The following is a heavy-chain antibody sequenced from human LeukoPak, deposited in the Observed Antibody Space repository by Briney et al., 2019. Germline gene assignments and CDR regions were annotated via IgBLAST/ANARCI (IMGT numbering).Heavy chain of an antibody. Sequence: PGGSLRLSCAASGFSVNGNYWNWVRQAPGKGPQWISLIYSDGKTRYADSVRGRFTFSRDNSKNTLYLQMDSLKAGNTAVYYCAGGDYPLTYWGQGSLVTLSS. D-gene: IGHD4-17*01. J-gene: IGHJ4*02. CDR1: GFSVNGNY. CDR2: IYSDGKT. CDR3: AGGDYPLTY. V-gene: IGHV3-66*01.